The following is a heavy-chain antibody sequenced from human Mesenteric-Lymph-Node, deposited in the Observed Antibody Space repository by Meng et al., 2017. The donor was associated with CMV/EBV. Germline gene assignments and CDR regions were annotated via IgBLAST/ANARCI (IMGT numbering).Heavy chain of an antibody. CDR2: INHSGST. Sequence: TCVVYGWAFMSYYWGCIRQPPGKGLEWIGEINHSGSTNYNPSLKSRVTISVDTSKNQFSLKLRSVTAADTAIYYCARPTYSSSGRFDPWGQGTLVTVSS. CDR1: GWAFMSYY. V-gene: IGHV4-34*01. D-gene: IGHD6-13*01. J-gene: IGHJ5*02. CDR3: ARPTYSSSGRFDP.